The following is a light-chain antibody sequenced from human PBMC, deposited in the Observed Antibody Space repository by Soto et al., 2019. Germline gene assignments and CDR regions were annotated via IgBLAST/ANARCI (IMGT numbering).Light chain of an antibody. J-gene: IGKJ4*01. Sequence: EIVMTQSPGTLSVSPGERATLSCRASQSISGNLVWYQQKPGQAPRLLIYGASTRATGIPARFSGSGSGTEFTLTISSLQSEDVATYYCQKYNSAPLTFGGGTKVEIK. CDR3: QKYNSAPLT. V-gene: IGKV3-15*01. CDR1: QSISGN. CDR2: GAS.